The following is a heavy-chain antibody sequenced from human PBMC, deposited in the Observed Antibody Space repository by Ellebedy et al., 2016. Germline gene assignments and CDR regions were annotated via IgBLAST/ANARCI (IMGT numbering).Heavy chain of an antibody. V-gene: IGHV1-3*01. J-gene: IGHJ6*02. CDR2: INVANGNT. D-gene: IGHD6-19*01. CDR3: ASRYSSSTYYGMDV. CDR1: GYTVNTYA. Sequence: ASVKVSCKASGYTVNTYAMHWVRQAPGQRPEWMGWINVANGNTKYSQNFQGRVTITRDTSASTAYMELSSLRSEDTSVYYCASRYSSSTYYGMDVWGQGTTVTVSS.